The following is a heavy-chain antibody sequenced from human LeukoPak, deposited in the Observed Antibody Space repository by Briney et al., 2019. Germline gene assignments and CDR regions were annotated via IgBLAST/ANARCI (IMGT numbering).Heavy chain of an antibody. CDR1: GFTFSSYG. V-gene: IGHV3-30*03. D-gene: IGHD5-18*01. Sequence: TGGSLRLSCAASGFTFSSYGMHWVRQAPGKGLEWVAVISYDGSNKYYADSVKGRFTISRDNSKNTLFLQMNSLRAEDTAVFYCARGIQLSDYWGQGTLVTVSS. J-gene: IGHJ4*02. CDR3: ARGIQLSDY. CDR2: ISYDGSNK.